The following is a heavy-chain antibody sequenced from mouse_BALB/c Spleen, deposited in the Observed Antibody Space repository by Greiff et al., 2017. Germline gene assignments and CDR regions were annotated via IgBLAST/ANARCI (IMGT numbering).Heavy chain of an antibody. Sequence: QVHVKQSGAELVRPGASVTLSCKASGYTFTDYEMHWVKQTPVHGLEWIGAIDPETGGTAYNQKFKGKATLTADKSSSTAYMELRSLTSEDSAVYYCTRGDGNAFAYWGQGTLVTVSA. CDR3: TRGDGNAFAY. V-gene: IGHV1-15*01. CDR2: IDPETGGT. D-gene: IGHD2-1*01. CDR1: GYTFTDYE. J-gene: IGHJ3*01.